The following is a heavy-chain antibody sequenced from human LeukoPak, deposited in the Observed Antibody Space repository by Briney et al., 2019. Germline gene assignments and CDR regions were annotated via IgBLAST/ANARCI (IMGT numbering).Heavy chain of an antibody. CDR1: GDSLSSHY. Sequence: SETLSLTCTVSGDSLSSHYWSWIRQPPGKGLEWIGYIYGSGSTHYDPSLRSRVTISEDTSKNQFSLKLTSVTAADTAVYYCARNVGWYSHNSWGQGTLVSVSS. CDR3: ARNVGWYSHNS. CDR2: IYGSGST. D-gene: IGHD6-19*01. V-gene: IGHV4-59*08. J-gene: IGHJ4*02.